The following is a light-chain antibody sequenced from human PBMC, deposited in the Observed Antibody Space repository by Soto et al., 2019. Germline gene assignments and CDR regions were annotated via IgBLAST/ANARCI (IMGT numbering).Light chain of an antibody. CDR1: SSNIGSNA. CDR3: ATWDDRLTAWV. Sequence: QSVLTQPPSVSGTPGQRVTISCSGSSSNIGSNAVHWYQQLPGKAPKLLMYYNDMLPSGVSDRFSGSKSGTSASLAISGLQSEDEGDYYCATWDDRLTAWVFGGGTKVTVL. CDR2: YND. V-gene: IGLV1-36*01. J-gene: IGLJ3*02.